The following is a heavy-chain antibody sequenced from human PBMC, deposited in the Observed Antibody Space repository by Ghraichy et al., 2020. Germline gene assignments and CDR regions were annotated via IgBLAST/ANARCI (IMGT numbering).Heavy chain of an antibody. D-gene: IGHD6-6*01. Sequence: SETLSLTCAVYGGSFSGYYWSWIRQPPGKGLEWIGEINHSGSTNYNPSLKSRVTISVDTSKNQFSLKLSPVTAADTAVYYCARGLYSSSIDYWGQGTLVTVSS. CDR1: GGSFSGYY. J-gene: IGHJ4*02. CDR2: INHSGST. CDR3: ARGLYSSSIDY. V-gene: IGHV4-34*01.